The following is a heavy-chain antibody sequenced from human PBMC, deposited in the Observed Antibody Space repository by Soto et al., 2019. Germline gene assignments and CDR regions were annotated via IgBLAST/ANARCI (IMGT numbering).Heavy chain of an antibody. V-gene: IGHV1-69*04. CDR2: IIPILGIA. CDR3: ARDSPQLSIVATSTKENWFDP. J-gene: IGHJ5*02. CDR1: GGTFSSYT. D-gene: IGHD5-12*01. Sequence: SVKVSCKASGGTFSSYTISWVRQAPGQGLEWMGRIIPILGIANYAQKFQGRVTITAGKSTSTAYMELSSLRSEDTAVYYCARDSPQLSIVATSTKENWFDPWGQGTLVTVSS.